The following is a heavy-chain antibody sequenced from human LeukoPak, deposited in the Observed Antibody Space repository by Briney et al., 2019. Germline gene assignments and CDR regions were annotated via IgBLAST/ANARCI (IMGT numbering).Heavy chain of an antibody. CDR2: ISSDGSSL. J-gene: IGHJ4*02. CDR1: GLAFGSYW. V-gene: IGHV3-21*01. D-gene: IGHD2-15*01. Sequence: GGSLRLSCAASGLAFGSYWMNWVRQAPGKGLEWVASISSDGSSLHYADSVQGRFTISRDNAKNSLFLQMNSLRAEDTAVYFCARAAQADNWGQGTLVTVSS. CDR3: ARAAQADN.